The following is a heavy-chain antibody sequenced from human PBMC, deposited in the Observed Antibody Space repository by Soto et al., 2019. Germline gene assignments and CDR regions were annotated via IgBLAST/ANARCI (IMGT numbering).Heavy chain of an antibody. CDR1: GFSVSAKY. CDR2: IYLGGYP. V-gene: IGHV3-53*01. Sequence: GGSLRLSCAASGFSVSAKYMIWVRRAPGKGLEWVSVIYLGGYPNHADPVKGRFTISRDNFKNTVSLQMSSLRAEDTAVYYCAASVTTSGGFDVWGQGTEVTV. CDR3: AASVTTSGGFDV. J-gene: IGHJ3*01. D-gene: IGHD4-17*01.